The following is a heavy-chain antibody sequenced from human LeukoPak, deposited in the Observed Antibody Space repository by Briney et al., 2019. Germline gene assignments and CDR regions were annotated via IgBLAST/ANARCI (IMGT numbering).Heavy chain of an antibody. CDR2: ISWNSGSI. CDR1: GVTFDGYA. CDR3: AKDTGRYSYGYYFDY. V-gene: IGHV3-9*03. Sequence: GGSLRLSCAASGVTFDGYAMHWVWQAPGKGLEWVSGISWNSGSIGYADSVKGRFTISRDNAKNSLYLQMNSLRAEDMALYYCAKDTGRYSYGYYFDYWGQGTLVTVSS. D-gene: IGHD5-18*01. J-gene: IGHJ4*02.